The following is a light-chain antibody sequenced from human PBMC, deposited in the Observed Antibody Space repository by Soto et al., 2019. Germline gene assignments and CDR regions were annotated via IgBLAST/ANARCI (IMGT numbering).Light chain of an antibody. CDR3: QQRSNSPPDT. V-gene: IGKV3-11*01. CDR2: DAS. CDR1: QSVSSY. Sequence: EIVLTQSPATLSLSPGERATLSCRASQSVSSYLAWYHQKPGQAPRLLIYDASNRASGIPARFSGSGSGTDFTLTISSLEPEDFAVYYCQQRSNSPPDTFGQGTKLEIK. J-gene: IGKJ2*01.